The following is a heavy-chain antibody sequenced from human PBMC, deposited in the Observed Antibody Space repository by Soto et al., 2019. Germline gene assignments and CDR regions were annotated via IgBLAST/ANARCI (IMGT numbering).Heavy chain of an antibody. Sequence: GESLKLSCKGPGDPFTQYWIAWVRQMPGKGLEWMGIIYPGDSDTRYSPSFQGQVTISVDKSITTAYLQWSSLKASDTAMYYCARKMAPAAIGDGFVHWCQRNLVTV. V-gene: IGHV5-51*01. CDR3: ARKMAPAAIGDGFVH. CDR2: IYPGDSDT. J-gene: IGHJ5*02. D-gene: IGHD2-2*02. CDR1: GDPFTQYW.